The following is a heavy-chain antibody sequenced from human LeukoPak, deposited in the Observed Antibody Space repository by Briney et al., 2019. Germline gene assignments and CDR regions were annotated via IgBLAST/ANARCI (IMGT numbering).Heavy chain of an antibody. CDR1: GYTFTSYG. J-gene: IGHJ4*02. D-gene: IGHD3-16*01. CDR3: ARDEGRVHDYAD. CDR2: ISAYNGNT. Sequence: ASVKVSCKASGYTFTSYGISWVRQAPGHGIEWMGWISAYNGNTNYAQKLQGRVTMTTDTSTSTAYMELRSLRSDDTAVYYCARDEGRVHDYADWGQGTLVTVSS. V-gene: IGHV1-18*01.